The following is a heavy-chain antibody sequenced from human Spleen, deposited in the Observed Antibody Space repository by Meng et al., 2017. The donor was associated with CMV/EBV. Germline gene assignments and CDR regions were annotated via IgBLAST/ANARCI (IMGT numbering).Heavy chain of an antibody. Sequence: GGSLRLSCAASGFTFSTHGMHWVRQAPGKGLEWVAVIWYDGSNRYYADSVKGRFTISRDNTKNSLYLQMNSLRAEDTAVYYCAKAQLNYDSSESAFDIWGQGTMVTVSS. CDR2: IWYDGSNR. J-gene: IGHJ3*02. V-gene: IGHV3-33*03. CDR3: AKAQLNYDSSESAFDI. D-gene: IGHD3-22*01. CDR1: GFTFSTHG.